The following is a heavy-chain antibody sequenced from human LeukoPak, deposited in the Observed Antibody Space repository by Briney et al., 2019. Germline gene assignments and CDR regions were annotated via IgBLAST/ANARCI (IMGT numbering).Heavy chain of an antibody. V-gene: IGHV3-30-3*01. CDR2: ISYDGSNK. CDR1: GFTFSSYA. D-gene: IGHD3-3*01. CDR3: ARGGYDFWSTFGY. J-gene: IGHJ4*02. Sequence: PGRSLRLYCAASGFTFSSYAMHWVRQAPGKGLEWVAVISYDGSNKYYADSVKGRFTISRDNSKNTLYLQMNSLRAEDTAVYYCARGGYDFWSTFGYWGQGTLVTVSS.